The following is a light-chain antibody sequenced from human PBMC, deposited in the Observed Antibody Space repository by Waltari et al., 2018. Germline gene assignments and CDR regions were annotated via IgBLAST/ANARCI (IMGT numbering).Light chain of an antibody. Sequence: SYELTQPPSVSVSPGQTASITCSGDKWGNKYACWYKQKPGQCPVLVSYQDSRRPSGLPDRFSGSNSGNPATLTISGTQAMDAADYCCQAWDSITVVFGGGTKLTVL. CDR2: QDS. J-gene: IGLJ2*01. CDR3: QAWDSITVV. V-gene: IGLV3-1*01. CDR1: KWGNKY.